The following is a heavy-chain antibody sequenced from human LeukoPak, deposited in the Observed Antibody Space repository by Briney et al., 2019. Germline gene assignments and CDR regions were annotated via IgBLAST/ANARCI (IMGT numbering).Heavy chain of an antibody. CDR1: GFTFSSYW. CDR3: ARDKRGYEVYYYGMDV. D-gene: IGHD6-13*01. J-gene: IGHJ6*02. CDR2: IKQDGSEK. Sequence: PGGSLRLSCAASGFTFSSYWMSWVRQAPGKGLEWVANIKQDGSEKYYVDSVKGRFTISRDNAKNSLYLQMNSLRAEDTAVYYCARDKRGYEVYYYGMDVWGQGTTVTVSS. V-gene: IGHV3-7*01.